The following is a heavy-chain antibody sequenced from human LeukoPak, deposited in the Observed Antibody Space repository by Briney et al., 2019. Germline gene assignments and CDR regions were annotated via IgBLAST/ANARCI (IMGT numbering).Heavy chain of an antibody. CDR1: GLTFSNAW. V-gene: IGHV3-15*01. J-gene: IGHJ4*02. Sequence: GGSLRLSCAASGLTFSNAWMSWVRQAPGKGLEWVGRIKSKTDGGTTDYAAPVKGRFTISRDDSKNTLYLQMNSLKTEDTAVYYCTTDYAMTERQWYGDYVGYWGQGTLVTVSS. CDR2: IKSKTDGGTT. D-gene: IGHD4-17*01. CDR3: TTDYAMTERQWYGDYVGY.